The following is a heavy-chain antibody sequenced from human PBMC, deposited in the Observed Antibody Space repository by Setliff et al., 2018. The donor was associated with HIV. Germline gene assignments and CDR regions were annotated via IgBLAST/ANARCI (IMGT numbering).Heavy chain of an antibody. J-gene: IGHJ4*02. CDR3: ARQLSNSLES. V-gene: IGHV1-2*02. Sequence: ASVKVSCKASGYTFTDYFIHWVRQAPGQGLEWLGWISPNNGDTTIPQRFQGRVTMTSDTSINTAYMEFSSLRSDDTAVYYCARQLSNSLESWGQGTLVTVSS. CDR1: GYTFTDYF. D-gene: IGHD1-1*01. CDR2: ISPNNGDT.